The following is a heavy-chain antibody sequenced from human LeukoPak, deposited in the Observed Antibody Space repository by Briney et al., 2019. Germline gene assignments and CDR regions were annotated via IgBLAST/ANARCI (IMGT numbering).Heavy chain of an antibody. CDR3: ARGRSGSHHFDS. V-gene: IGHV3-30-3*01. D-gene: IGHD3-10*01. Sequence: GGSPRLSCAASGFTFSSYAMHWVRQAPGKGLEWVAVISYDGSNKYYADSVKGRFTISRDNSKNTLYLQMNSLRADDTAVYYCARGRSGSHHFDSWGQGTLVTVPS. CDR2: ISYDGSNK. CDR1: GFTFSSYA. J-gene: IGHJ4*02.